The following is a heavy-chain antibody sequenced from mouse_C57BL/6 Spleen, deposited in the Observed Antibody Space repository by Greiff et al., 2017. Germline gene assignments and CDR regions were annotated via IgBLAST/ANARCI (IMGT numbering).Heavy chain of an antibody. V-gene: IGHV1-50*01. CDR1: GYTFTSYW. CDR2: IDPSDSYT. CDR3: ARDHAMDY. Sequence: QVQLQQPGAELVKPGASVKLSCKASGYTFTSYWMQWVKQRPGQGLEWIGEIDPSDSYTNYNQTFKGKATLTVDTSSSTAYMQLSSLTSEDSAVYYCARDHAMDYWGQGTSVTVSS. J-gene: IGHJ4*01.